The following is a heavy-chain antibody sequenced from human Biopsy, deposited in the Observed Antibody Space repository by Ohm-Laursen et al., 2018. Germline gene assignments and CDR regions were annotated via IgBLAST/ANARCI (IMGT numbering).Heavy chain of an antibody. D-gene: IGHD3-16*01. Sequence: ASVKVSCKGSGYAVNDYFLHWLRRAPGQGPEWMGWISPNSGGTNYAQKFQGRVTMTTDTSTSTVYLELRRLISDDTAVYYCARDIMNRIAGLVARSDVFDVWGQGTLVTVSS. CDR2: ISPNSGGT. J-gene: IGHJ3*01. CDR3: ARDIMNRIAGLVARSDVFDV. CDR1: GYAVNDYF. V-gene: IGHV1-2*02.